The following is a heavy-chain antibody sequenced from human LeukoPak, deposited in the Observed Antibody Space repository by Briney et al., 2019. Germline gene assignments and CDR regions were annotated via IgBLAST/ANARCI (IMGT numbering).Heavy chain of an antibody. Sequence: GGSLRLSCAASGVTFSSYAMSWVRQAPGKGLEWGSAISGSGGSTYYADSVKGRFTISRDNSKNTLYLQMNSLRAEDTAVYYCAKDQFSSGLNWFDPWGQGTLVTVSS. D-gene: IGHD6-19*01. CDR2: ISGSGGST. CDR3: AKDQFSSGLNWFDP. J-gene: IGHJ5*02. V-gene: IGHV3-23*01. CDR1: GVTFSSYA.